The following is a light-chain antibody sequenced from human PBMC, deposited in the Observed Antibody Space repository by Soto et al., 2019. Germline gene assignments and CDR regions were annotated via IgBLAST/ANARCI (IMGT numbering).Light chain of an antibody. J-gene: IGLJ1*01. CDR1: NSDVGGYNY. CDR2: GVS. Sequence: QSALTQPRSVSGSPGQSVTISCTGTNSDVGGYNYVSWYQQYPGKAPKLMISGVSERPSGVPDRFSGSKSGNTASLTISGLQAEDEADYYCTSYAGTNYVFGTGTKLTVL. V-gene: IGLV2-11*01. CDR3: TSYAGTNYV.